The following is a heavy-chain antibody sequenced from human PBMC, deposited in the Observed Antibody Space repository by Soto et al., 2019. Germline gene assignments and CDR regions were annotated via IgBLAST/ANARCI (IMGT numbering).Heavy chain of an antibody. CDR2: ISYDGSNK. V-gene: IGHV3-30*03. J-gene: IGHJ4*02. CDR3: ATPGGGSSSWYHFDY. D-gene: IGHD6-13*01. Sequence: QVQLVESGGGVVQPGRSLRLSCAASGFTFSSYGMHWVRQAPGKGLEWVAVISYDGSNKYYTDSVKGRFTISRDNSKNTLYLQMNSLRAEDTAVYYCATPGGGSSSWYHFDYWGQGTLVTVSS. CDR1: GFTFSSYG.